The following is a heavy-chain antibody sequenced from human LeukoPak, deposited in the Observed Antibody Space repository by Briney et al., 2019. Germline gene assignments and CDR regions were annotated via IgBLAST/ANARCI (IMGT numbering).Heavy chain of an antibody. CDR3: AREGKIYCSGGSCYSGFDY. CDR2: ISFSSSFI. Sequence: PGGSLRLSCAASGFTFSIYTMNWVRQAPGKGLEWVSSISFSSSFIYYADSVKGRFTISRDNSKNTLYLQMNSLRAEDTAVYYCAREGKIYCSGGSCYSGFDYWGQGTLVTVSS. V-gene: IGHV3-21*01. D-gene: IGHD2-15*01. J-gene: IGHJ4*02. CDR1: GFTFSIYT.